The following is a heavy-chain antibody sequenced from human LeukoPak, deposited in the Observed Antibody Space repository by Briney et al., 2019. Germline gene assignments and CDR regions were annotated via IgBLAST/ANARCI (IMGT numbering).Heavy chain of an antibody. J-gene: IGHJ6*02. CDR1: GFTLSDYG. CDR3: AREMYYCSGGSCYSWEYQYAMDV. Sequence: PGGSLRLSCTVSGFTLSDYGMNWVRQAPGKELEWVSFISGSSSAIHYADSVKGRFTISRDNAKKSLYLQMNGLRAEDTARYYCAREMYYCSGGSCYSWEYQYAMDVWGQGTTVTVSS. D-gene: IGHD2-15*01. CDR2: ISGSSSAI. V-gene: IGHV3-48*01.